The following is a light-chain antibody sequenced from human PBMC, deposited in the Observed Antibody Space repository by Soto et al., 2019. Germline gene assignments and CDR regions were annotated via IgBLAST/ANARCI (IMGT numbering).Light chain of an antibody. Sequence: EIVMTQSPATLSVSPGERATLSCRASQSVSRNLAWYQQKPGQAPRLLIYGASTRATGIPARCSGSGSGTEFSLTISSLHSEDFAGYYCQQCSNWPPITFGQGTRLEIK. CDR2: GAS. J-gene: IGKJ5*01. V-gene: IGKV3-15*01. CDR1: QSVSRN. CDR3: QQCSNWPPIT.